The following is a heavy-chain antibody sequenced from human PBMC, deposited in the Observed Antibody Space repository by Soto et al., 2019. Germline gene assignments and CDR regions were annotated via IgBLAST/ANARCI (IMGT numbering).Heavy chain of an antibody. Sequence: SQTLSLTCATSGDSVSSNSAAWNWIRQSPSGGLEWLGRTYYRSKWYNEYAVSVKGRITVNPDTSKNQFSLQLNSVTPEDTAIYYCARSQGFLDSWGQGTLVTVSS. CDR2: TYYRSKWYN. V-gene: IGHV6-1*01. CDR1: GDSVSSNSAA. J-gene: IGHJ4*02. CDR3: ARSQGFLDS. D-gene: IGHD2-15*01.